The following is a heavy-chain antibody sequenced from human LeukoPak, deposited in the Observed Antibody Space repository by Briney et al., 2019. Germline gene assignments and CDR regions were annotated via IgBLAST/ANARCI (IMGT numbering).Heavy chain of an antibody. CDR2: IRYDGTTK. Sequence: GGSLRLSCAASGFTFSSYGMHWVRQAPGKGLEWVAFIRYDGTTKYYADSVKGRFTSSRDNSKNTLYLQMNSLRAEDTAVYYCARDVAGALDYWGQGILVTVSS. CDR1: GFTFSSYG. CDR3: ARDVAGALDY. J-gene: IGHJ4*02. V-gene: IGHV3-30*02. D-gene: IGHD6-19*01.